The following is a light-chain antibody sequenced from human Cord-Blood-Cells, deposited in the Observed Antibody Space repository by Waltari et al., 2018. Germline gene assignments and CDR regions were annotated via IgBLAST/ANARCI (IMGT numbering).Light chain of an antibody. V-gene: IGLV2-14*01. Sequence: QSALTQPASVSGSPGQSITISCTGTSSDVGGYNYVSWYQQHPGKAPKLMIYEVSNRPSGVSNRFSGSKSGNTAALTIAGLQAEDDADYYCSSYTGSSTRYVFGTGTKVTVL. CDR2: EVS. CDR3: SSYTGSSTRYV. J-gene: IGLJ1*01. CDR1: SSDVGGYNY.